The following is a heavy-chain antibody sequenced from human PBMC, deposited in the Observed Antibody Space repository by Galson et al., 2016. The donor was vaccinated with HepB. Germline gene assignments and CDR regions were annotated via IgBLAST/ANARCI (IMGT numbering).Heavy chain of an antibody. CDR1: GGSISSGDYY. CDR2: IYYSGST. J-gene: IGHJ4*02. D-gene: IGHD3-3*01. V-gene: IGHV4-30-4*01. Sequence: TLSLTCTVSGGSISSGDYYWSWIRQPPGKGLEWIGYIYYSGSTYYNPSLKSRVTISVDTSKNQFSLKLSSVTAADTAVYYCARVYLADFWSGYYPSFDYWGQGTLVTVSS. CDR3: ARVYLADFWSGYYPSFDY.